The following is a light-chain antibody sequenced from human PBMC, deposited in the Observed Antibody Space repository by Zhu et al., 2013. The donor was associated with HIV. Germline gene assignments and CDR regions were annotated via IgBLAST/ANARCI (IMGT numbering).Light chain of an antibody. Sequence: VLTQSPATLSLSPGERATLSCRTSDNVHSFLAWYQQKPGQAPRLIIYDASNRATGIPDRFSGSGSGTDFTLTISSLEPEDFTVYYCQQRSKWPPFTFGQGTKLEIK. CDR3: QQRSKWPPFT. CDR1: DNVHSF. CDR2: DAS. J-gene: IGKJ2*01. V-gene: IGKV3-11*01.